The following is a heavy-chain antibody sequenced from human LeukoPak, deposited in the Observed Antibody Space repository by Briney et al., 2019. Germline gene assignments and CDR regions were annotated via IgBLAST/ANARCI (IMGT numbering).Heavy chain of an antibody. CDR2: IYWNDND. J-gene: IGHJ4*02. Sequence: ESGPTLVKPTDTLTLTCTCSGSSVSSSGLAVGWIRQPPGKALEWLGHIYWNDNDYYSTFLKSRLTITRDTSENQVVLTMTNMDPVDTATYYCAHLTTSAFYYDYWGQGTLVTVSS. D-gene: IGHD1-1*01. V-gene: IGHV2-5*01. CDR3: AHLTTSAFYYDY. CDR1: GSSVSSSGLA.